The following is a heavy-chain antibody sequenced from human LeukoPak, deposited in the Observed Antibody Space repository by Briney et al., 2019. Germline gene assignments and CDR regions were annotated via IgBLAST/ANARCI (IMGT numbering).Heavy chain of an antibody. CDR1: GFTFSSYW. Sequence: GGSLRLSCAASGFTFSSYWMYWVRKPPGKGVGWVSRINSDGSSTKYADSVKGGVTISRDKTKKTQYMQMNSLREEDTAVYYCARGPLVGSTGNAFDIWGQGTMVTVSS. V-gene: IGHV3-74*01. CDR2: INSDGSST. J-gene: IGHJ3*02. CDR3: ARGPLVGSTGNAFDI. D-gene: IGHD1-26*01.